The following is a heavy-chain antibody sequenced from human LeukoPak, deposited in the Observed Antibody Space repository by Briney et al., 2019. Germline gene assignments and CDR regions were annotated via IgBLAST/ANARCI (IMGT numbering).Heavy chain of an antibody. D-gene: IGHD1-14*01. V-gene: IGHV1-46*01. Sequence: ASVKVSCKASGYTFTSYYMHWVRQAPGQGLEWMGIINPSGGSTSYAQKFQGRVTMTRDTSISTAYMELSRLRSDDTAVYYCARENRGGTSISSHIYYFDYWGQGTLVTVSS. CDR2: INPSGGST. CDR3: ARENRGGTSISSHIYYFDY. CDR1: GYTFTSYY. J-gene: IGHJ4*02.